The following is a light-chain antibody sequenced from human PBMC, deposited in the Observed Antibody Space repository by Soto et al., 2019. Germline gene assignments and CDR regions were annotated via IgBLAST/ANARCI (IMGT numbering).Light chain of an antibody. Sequence: AIHMTQSPSSLSASVGDSIIITCRASQSIRTDLGWYQQKPGKAPVLLISGASDLQSGVSSRFSGRGSGTEFTLTISSLQPEDLATYYCLHDYDYPLTFGPGTKVEMK. V-gene: IGKV1-6*01. CDR3: LHDYDYPLT. CDR2: GAS. CDR1: QSIRTD. J-gene: IGKJ1*01.